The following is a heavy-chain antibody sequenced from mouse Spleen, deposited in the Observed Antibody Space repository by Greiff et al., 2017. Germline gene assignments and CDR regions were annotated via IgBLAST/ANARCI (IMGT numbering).Heavy chain of an antibody. D-gene: IGHD2-13*01. V-gene: IGHV2-6*01. CDR3: ASGYGDYAWFAY. J-gene: IGHJ3*01. CDR1: GFSLTSYG. CDR2: IWGGGST. Sequence: VKVVESGPGLVAPSQSLSITCTVSGFSLTSYGVDWVRQSPGKGLEWLGVIWGGGSTNYNSALKSRLSISKDNSKSQVFLKMNSLQTDDTAMYYCASGYGDYAWFAYWGQGTLVTVSA.